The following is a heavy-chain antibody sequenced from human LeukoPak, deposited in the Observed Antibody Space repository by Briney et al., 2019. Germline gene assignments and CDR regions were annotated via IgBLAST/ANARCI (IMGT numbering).Heavy chain of an antibody. V-gene: IGHV3-74*01. D-gene: IGHD3-22*01. J-gene: IGHJ4*02. CDR1: GFTFSGHW. Sequence: GGSLRLSCAASGFTFSGHWMHWVRQTPGKGLVWVSHINGDDSIINYADSVKGRFTISRDNAKNTLYLQMNSLRAEDTALYYCAKDIAVLYDSSGYYDYWGQGTLVTVSS. CDR2: INGDDSII. CDR3: AKDIAVLYDSSGYYDY.